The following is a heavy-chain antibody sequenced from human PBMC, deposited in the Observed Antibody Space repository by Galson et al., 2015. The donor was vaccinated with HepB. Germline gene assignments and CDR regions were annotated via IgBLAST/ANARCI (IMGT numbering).Heavy chain of an antibody. CDR2: ISAYNGNT. CDR1: GYTFTSYG. V-gene: IGHV1-18*01. D-gene: IGHD6-19*01. CDR3: ARGIITLVPQWIAVADYGMDV. J-gene: IGHJ6*02. Sequence: SVKVSCKASGYTFTSYGIRWVRQAPGQGLEWMGWISAYNGNTNYAQKLQGRVTMTTDTSTSTVYMELRSLRSDDTDVYYCARGIITLVPQWIAVADYGMDVWGQGTTVTVSS.